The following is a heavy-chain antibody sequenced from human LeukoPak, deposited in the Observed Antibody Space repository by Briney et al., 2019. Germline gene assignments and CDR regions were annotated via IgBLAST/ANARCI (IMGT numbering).Heavy chain of an antibody. CDR1: GGSISSGGCY. CDR3: ASQSYDFWSGYYTYFDY. V-gene: IGHV4-31*03. Sequence: SETLSLTCTVSGGSISSGGCYWSWIRQHPGKGLEWIRYISYSGSTYYNPSLKSRVTISVDTSKNQFSLKLSSVTAADTAVYYCASQSYDFWSGYYTYFDYWGQGTLVTVSS. J-gene: IGHJ4*02. D-gene: IGHD3-3*01. CDR2: ISYSGST.